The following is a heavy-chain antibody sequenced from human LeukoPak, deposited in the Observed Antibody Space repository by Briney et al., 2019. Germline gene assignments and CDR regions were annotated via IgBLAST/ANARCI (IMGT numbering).Heavy chain of an antibody. Sequence: GGSLRLSCAASGFTFSSYAMSWVRQAPGKGLEWVSFVSPSGDRTSNADSVEGRFTISRDNTRNTLYLQMNSLRDEDTGVYYCAIMHGYYDGSGFWVQWGQGTLVTVSS. CDR2: VSPSGDRT. D-gene: IGHD3-22*01. CDR1: GFTFSSYA. J-gene: IGHJ4*02. CDR3: AIMHGYYDGSGFWVQ. V-gene: IGHV3-23*01.